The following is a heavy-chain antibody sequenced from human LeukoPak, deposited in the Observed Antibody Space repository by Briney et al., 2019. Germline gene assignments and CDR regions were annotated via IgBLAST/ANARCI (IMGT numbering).Heavy chain of an antibody. CDR1: GDSVSSNSAA. CDR3: ARHRNIAVAGSYYYYYYMDV. D-gene: IGHD6-19*01. V-gene: IGHV6-1*01. J-gene: IGHJ6*03. CDR2: PYYRSNWYN. Sequence: SQTLSLTCAISGDSVSSNSAAWNWIRQSPSRGLEWLGRPYYRSNWYNDCAVSVKSRITINPDTSKNQFSLQLNSVTPEDTAVYYCARHRNIAVAGSYYYYYYMDVWGKGTTVTVSS.